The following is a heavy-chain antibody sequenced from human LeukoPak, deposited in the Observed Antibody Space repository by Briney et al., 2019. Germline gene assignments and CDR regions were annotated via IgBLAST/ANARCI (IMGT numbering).Heavy chain of an antibody. J-gene: IGHJ4*02. Sequence: GRSLRLSCAASGFTFSSYGMHWVRQAPGKGLEWVAVISYDGSNKYYADSVKGRFTISRDNSKNTLYLQMNSLRAEDTAVYYCAKEADSSGWPPDFDYWGQGTLVTVSS. CDR3: AKEADSSGWPPDFDY. CDR1: GFTFSSYG. D-gene: IGHD6-19*01. V-gene: IGHV3-30*18. CDR2: ISYDGSNK.